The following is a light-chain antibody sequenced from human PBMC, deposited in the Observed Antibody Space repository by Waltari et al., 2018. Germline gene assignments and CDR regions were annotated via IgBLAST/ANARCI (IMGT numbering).Light chain of an antibody. V-gene: IGKV3-20*01. J-gene: IGKJ1*01. Sequence: IVLTQSPGTLSLSPGERATLSCRASHSVSSSYLAWYQQKPGQAPRVLIHGASNRATGIPDRFSGSGSGTDFTLTISRLEPEDFAMYYCQQYGSSPWTFGQGTKVEIK. CDR2: GAS. CDR3: QQYGSSPWT. CDR1: HSVSSSY.